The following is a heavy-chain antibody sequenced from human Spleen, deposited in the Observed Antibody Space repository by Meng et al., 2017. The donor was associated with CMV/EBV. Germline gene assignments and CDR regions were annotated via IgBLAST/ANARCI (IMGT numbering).Heavy chain of an antibody. J-gene: IGHJ4*02. CDR3: ARGRQQLGRYFDY. D-gene: IGHD6-13*01. CDR1: CGPFSCCY. V-gene: IGHV4-34*01. CDR2: INHSIST. Sequence: SMPSRPLSLTRLCFCGPFSCCYRDWYRQPPGKVLEWIGEINHSISTNYTPSHTSPVTIAVDTSKNQFTLKLNSVTDADTAVYYCARGRQQLGRYFDYWGQGTLVTVSS.